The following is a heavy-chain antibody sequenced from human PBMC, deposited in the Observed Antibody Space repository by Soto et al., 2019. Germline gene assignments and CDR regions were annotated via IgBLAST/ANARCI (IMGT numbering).Heavy chain of an antibody. CDR1: GFTFSSYW. V-gene: IGHV3-7*01. Sequence: PGGSLRLSCAASGFTFSSYWMSWVRQAPGKGLEWVANIKQDGSEKYYADSVKGRFTISRDNSKNTLYLQMNSLRAEDTAVYYCVGQEVLPRHYYYYYGMDVWGQGTTVTVYS. J-gene: IGHJ6*02. D-gene: IGHD2-15*01. CDR3: VGQEVLPRHYYYYYGMDV. CDR2: IKQDGSEK.